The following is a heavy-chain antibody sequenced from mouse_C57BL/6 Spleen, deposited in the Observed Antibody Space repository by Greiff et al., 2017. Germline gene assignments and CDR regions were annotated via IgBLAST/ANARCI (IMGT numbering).Heavy chain of an antibody. V-gene: IGHV1-59*01. CDR3: AIPYGNYGGWYFDV. CDR1: GYTFTSYW. CDR2: IDPSDSYT. D-gene: IGHD2-1*01. J-gene: IGHJ1*03. Sequence: VQLQQPGAELVRPGTSVKLSCKASGYTFTSYWMHWVKQRPGQGLEWIGVIDPSDSYTNYNQKFKGKATLTVDTSSSTAYMQLSSLTSEDSAVYYCAIPYGNYGGWYFDVWGTGTTVTVSS.